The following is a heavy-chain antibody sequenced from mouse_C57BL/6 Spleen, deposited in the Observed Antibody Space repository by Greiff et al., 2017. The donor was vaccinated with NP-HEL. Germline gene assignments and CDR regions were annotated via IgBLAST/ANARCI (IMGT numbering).Heavy chain of an antibody. CDR1: GFTFTSYW. J-gene: IGHJ3*01. CDR3: ARGLYGNPFAY. Sequence: QVQLQQPGAELVRPGSSVKLSCTASGFTFTSYWMHWVQQSPIQGLEWIGNIDPSDSETHYNQKFKDQATLTVDKSSSTAYMRLSSLTSEDSAVYYCARGLYGNPFAYWGQGTLVTVSA. D-gene: IGHD2-1*01. V-gene: IGHV1-52*01. CDR2: IDPSDSET.